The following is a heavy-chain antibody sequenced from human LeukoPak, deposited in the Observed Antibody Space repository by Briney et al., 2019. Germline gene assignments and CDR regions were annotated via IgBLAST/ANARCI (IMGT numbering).Heavy chain of an antibody. CDR3: ARAPYCSGGSCRGIYYYYGMDV. V-gene: IGHV4-34*01. Sequence: SETLSLTCAVYGGSFSGYYWSWIRQPPGKGLEWIGEINNSGSTNYNPSLKSRVTISVDTSKNQFSLKLSSVTAADTAVYYCARAPYCSGGSCRGIYYYYGMDVWGQGTTVTVSS. J-gene: IGHJ6*02. CDR2: INNSGST. CDR1: GGSFSGYY. D-gene: IGHD2-15*01.